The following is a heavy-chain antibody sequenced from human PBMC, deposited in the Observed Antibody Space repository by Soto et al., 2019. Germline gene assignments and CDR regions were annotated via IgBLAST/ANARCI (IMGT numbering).Heavy chain of an antibody. V-gene: IGHV3-48*02. CDR2: IGSDGTIT. CDR1: GYIFSAYG. J-gene: IGHJ4*02. CDR3: ARDLRTN. Sequence: EVPVVESGGTLVKPGGSLRLACEGSGYIFSAYGMNWVRQAPGKGLEWVSNIGSDGTITTYAESVRGRFTVSRDNAKNSVYLQMNNLRHEDTAVYYCARDLRTNWGQGTLVSVSS.